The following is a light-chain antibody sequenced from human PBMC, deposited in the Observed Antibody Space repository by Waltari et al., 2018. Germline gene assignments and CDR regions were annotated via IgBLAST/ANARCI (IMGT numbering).Light chain of an antibody. J-gene: IGKJ2*01. CDR3: QQYNTFSS. CDR1: QTVGDW. CDR2: KAS. Sequence: DIQMTYSPSTVSASVADHVTIPFRASQTVGDWLAWYQQKPGKAPKLLIYKASTLQNGVPSRFSGSGSGSEFTLTISSLQPDDVAIYYCQQYNTFSSFGQGTRLEL. V-gene: IGKV1-5*03.